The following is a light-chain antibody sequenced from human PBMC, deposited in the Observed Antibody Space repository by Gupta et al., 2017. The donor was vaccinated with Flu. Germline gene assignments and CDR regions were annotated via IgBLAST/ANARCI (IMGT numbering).Light chain of an antibody. CDR1: SSDVGRSDS. V-gene: IGLV2-14*01. CDR3: SSYTSTNTFYV. J-gene: IGLJ1*01. Sequence: QSALTQPASVSGSPGQSITISCTGTSSDVGRSDSVSWYQQYPGKAPKLIIYDVTTWPSGVSSRFSGSKSGNTASLTISGLEAEDESDYYCSSYTSTNTFYVFGTGTTVTVL. CDR2: DVT.